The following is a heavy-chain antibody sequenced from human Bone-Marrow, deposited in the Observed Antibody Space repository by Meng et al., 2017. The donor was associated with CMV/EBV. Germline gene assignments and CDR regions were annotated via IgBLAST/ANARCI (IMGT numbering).Heavy chain of an antibody. V-gene: IGHV1-18*01. J-gene: IGHJ4*02. CDR3: ARGVAVAGPGDY. Sequence: VQLVQAWAEGKEPGASMQVPRKGSCYHFTSYGNRWGAQGPGQGGEGMGWIRALQCNKNQAQKPPGRSTLTTETTTSTAYMELRSLRSDDTAVYYCARGVAVAGPGDYWGQGTLVTVSS. CDR1: CYHFTSYG. D-gene: IGHD6-19*01. CDR2: IRALQCNK.